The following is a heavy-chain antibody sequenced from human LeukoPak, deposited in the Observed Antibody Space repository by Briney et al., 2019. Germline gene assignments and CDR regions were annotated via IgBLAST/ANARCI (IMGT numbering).Heavy chain of an antibody. CDR3: ARLTPLWANAFDI. Sequence: SETLSLTCTVSGGSISSSSYYWGWIRQPPGKGLEGIGSIYYSGSTYYNPSLKSRVTISVDTSKNQFSLKLSSVTAADTAVYYCARLTPLWANAFDIWGQGTMVTVSS. J-gene: IGHJ3*02. D-gene: IGHD2-21*01. CDR1: GGSISSSSYY. V-gene: IGHV4-39*01. CDR2: IYYSGST.